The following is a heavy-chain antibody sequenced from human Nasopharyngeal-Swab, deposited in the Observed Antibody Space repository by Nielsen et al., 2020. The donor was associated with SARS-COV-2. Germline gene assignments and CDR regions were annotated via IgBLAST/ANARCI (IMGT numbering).Heavy chain of an antibody. D-gene: IGHD6-6*01. CDR2: IYPGDSDT. J-gene: IGHJ4*02. V-gene: IGHV5-51*01. CDR3: ARHRAEYSSSSHFDY. Sequence: VRQAPGKGLEWMGIIYPGDSDTRYSPSFQGQVTISADKSISTAYLQWSSLKASDTAMYYCARHRAEYSSSSHFDYWGQGTLVTVSS.